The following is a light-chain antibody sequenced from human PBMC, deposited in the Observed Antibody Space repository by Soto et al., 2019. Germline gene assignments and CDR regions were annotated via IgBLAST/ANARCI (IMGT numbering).Light chain of an antibody. CDR3: QQCVSSPWT. CDR1: QSVNSNF. Sequence: EIVLTQSPGTLSLSPGERATLSCRPSQSVNSNFLAWYQQRPGQAPRLLIYGASSRATGIPDRFSGSGSGTDFTLTINSLEPEDFAVYYCQQCVSSPWTFGQGTKVEIK. V-gene: IGKV3-20*01. J-gene: IGKJ1*01. CDR2: GAS.